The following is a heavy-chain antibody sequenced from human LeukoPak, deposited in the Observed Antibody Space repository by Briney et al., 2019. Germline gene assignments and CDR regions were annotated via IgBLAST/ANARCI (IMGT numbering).Heavy chain of an antibody. Sequence: SVKVSCKASRGTFSSYAFSWVRQAPGQGLEWMGGIIPIFGTANYAQKFQGRVTITADESTSTAYMELSSLRSEDTAVYYCALYGYNLDYWGQGTLVTVSS. V-gene: IGHV1-69*01. CDR3: ALYGYNLDY. J-gene: IGHJ4*02. D-gene: IGHD5-24*01. CDR2: IIPIFGTA. CDR1: RGTFSSYA.